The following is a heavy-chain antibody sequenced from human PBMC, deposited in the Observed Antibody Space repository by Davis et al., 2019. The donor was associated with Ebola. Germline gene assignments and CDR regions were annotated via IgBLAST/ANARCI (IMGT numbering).Heavy chain of an antibody. CDR2: ISYDGSNK. J-gene: IGHJ5*02. CDR3: AKTGYSYGYLDYWFDP. D-gene: IGHD5-18*01. CDR1: GFTFSSYG. Sequence: GESLKISCAASGFTFSSYGMHWVRQAPGKGLEWVAVISYDGSNKYYADSVKGRFTISRDNSKNTLYLQMNSLRAEDTAVYYCAKTGYSYGYLDYWFDPWGQGTLVTVSS. V-gene: IGHV3-30*18.